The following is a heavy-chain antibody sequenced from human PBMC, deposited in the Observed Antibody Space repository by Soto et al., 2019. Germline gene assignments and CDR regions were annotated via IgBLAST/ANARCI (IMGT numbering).Heavy chain of an antibody. Sequence: ASVKVSCKASGYTFTNYYIHWVRQAPGQGLEWMGWINPNSGGTNYAQKFQGWVTMTRDTSISTAYMELSRLRSDDTAVYYCARARLTGPYGMDVGGKGPTVPVPS. J-gene: IGHJ6*04. CDR3: ARARLTGPYGMDV. V-gene: IGHV1-2*04. D-gene: IGHD7-27*01. CDR2: INPNSGGT. CDR1: GYTFTNYY.